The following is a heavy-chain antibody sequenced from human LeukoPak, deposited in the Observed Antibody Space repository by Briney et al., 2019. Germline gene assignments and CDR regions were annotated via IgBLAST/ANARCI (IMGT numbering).Heavy chain of an antibody. J-gene: IGHJ4*02. CDR2: IKEDGTEK. V-gene: IGHV3-7*01. CDR3: ARLLAYGSGAEAFDY. CDR1: GFTFSSYW. Sequence: GGSLRLSCAASGFTFSSYWMSWIRQAPGKGLEWVANIKEDGTEKYYVDSVKGRFTISRDNAKISLYLQMNSLRAEDTAVYYCARLLAYGSGAEAFDYWGQGALVTVSS. D-gene: IGHD3-10*01.